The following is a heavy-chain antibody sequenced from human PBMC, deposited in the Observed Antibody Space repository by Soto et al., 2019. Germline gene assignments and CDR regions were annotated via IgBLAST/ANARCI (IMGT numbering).Heavy chain of an antibody. CDR3: TRGYSYGYLGWFDP. J-gene: IGHJ5*02. D-gene: IGHD5-18*01. CDR1: GDSISSGDYY. CDR2: IYYSGST. Sequence: QVQLQESGPGLVKPSQTLSLTCTVSGDSISSGDYYXXWXXXPPGKGLEWIGYIYYSGSTYFNPSLKSRVTISVDTSKNQFSLKLSSVTAADTAVYYCTRGYSYGYLGWFDPWGQGTLVTVSS. V-gene: IGHV4-30-4*01.